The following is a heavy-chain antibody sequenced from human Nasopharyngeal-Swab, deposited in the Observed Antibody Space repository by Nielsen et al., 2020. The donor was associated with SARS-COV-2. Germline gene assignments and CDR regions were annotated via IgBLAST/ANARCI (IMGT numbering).Heavy chain of an antibody. V-gene: IGHV3-11*04. CDR3: ARDVRRVSSSPGYYYYGMDV. J-gene: IGHJ6*02. Sequence: GESLKISCAASGFTFSDYYMSWLRQAPGKGLEWVSYISSTGAIIYYADSVKGRFTISRDNPKNSLYLQMNSLRAEDTAVYYCARDVRRVSSSPGYYYYGMDVWGQGTTVTVSS. CDR2: ISSTGAII. D-gene: IGHD6-6*01. CDR1: GFTFSDYY.